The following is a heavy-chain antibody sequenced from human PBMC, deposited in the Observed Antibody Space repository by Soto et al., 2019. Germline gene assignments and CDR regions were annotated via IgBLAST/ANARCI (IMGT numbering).Heavy chain of an antibody. J-gene: IGHJ4*02. CDR3: AKGGEQWPVLTGGFDY. V-gene: IGHV3-30*18. CDR1: GFTFSSYG. CDR2: ISYDESNK. D-gene: IGHD6-19*01. Sequence: HPGGSLRLSCATSGFTFSSYGMHWVRQAPGKGLEWVAVISYDESNKYYADSVKGRFAISRDNSKNTLYLQMISLRPEDTAVYYCAKGGEQWPVLTGGFDYWGQGTLVTVSS.